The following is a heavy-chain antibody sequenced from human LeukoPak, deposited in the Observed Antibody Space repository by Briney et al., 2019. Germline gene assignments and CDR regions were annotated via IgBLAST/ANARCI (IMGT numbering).Heavy chain of an antibody. CDR3: ARDGADYDSSGYHQGDY. Sequence: ASVKVSCKASGYTFTSYYMHWVRQAPGQGLEWMGIINPSGGSTSYAQKFQGRVTMTRDTSTSTVYVELSSLRSEDTAVYYCARDGADYDSSGYHQGDYWGQGTLVTVSS. CDR1: GYTFTSYY. V-gene: IGHV1-46*01. CDR2: INPSGGST. D-gene: IGHD3-22*01. J-gene: IGHJ4*02.